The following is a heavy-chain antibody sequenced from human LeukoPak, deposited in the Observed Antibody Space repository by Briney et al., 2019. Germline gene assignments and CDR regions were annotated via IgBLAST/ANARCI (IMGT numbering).Heavy chain of an antibody. CDR1: GYIFTELS. CDR3: ATDRFVLRYFRWLFY. Sequence: GASVKVSCKVSGYIFTELSIHWVRQTPGKGLEWMGGFDPENGETIYAQKFQGRVTMTEDTSTDTACMELSSLRSEDTAVYYCATDRFVLRYFRWLFYWGQGTLVTVSS. J-gene: IGHJ4*02. D-gene: IGHD3-9*01. CDR2: FDPENGET. V-gene: IGHV1-24*01.